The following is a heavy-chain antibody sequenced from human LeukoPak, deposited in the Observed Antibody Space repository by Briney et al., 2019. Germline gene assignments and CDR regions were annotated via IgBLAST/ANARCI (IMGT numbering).Heavy chain of an antibody. J-gene: IGHJ4*02. Sequence: GGSLRLSCAASGFTFSTSWMNWVRQAPGKGLEWMANIIQDGSENYYVDSVKGRFSISRDTAKHSLYLQMNRLRAEDTAVYYCGVVYWGQGILVTVSS. V-gene: IGHV3-7*01. CDR1: GFTFSTSW. CDR3: GVVY. CDR2: IIQDGSEN.